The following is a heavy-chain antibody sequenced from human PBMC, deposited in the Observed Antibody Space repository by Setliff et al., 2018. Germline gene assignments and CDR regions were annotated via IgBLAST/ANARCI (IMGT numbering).Heavy chain of an antibody. D-gene: IGHD1-1*01. J-gene: IGHJ4*02. V-gene: IGHV4-59*01. CDR1: GDSMSGAS. CDR2: VFPNGAS. Sequence: SETLSLTCSVSGDSMSGASIWSWIRQPPGRGLEFMGYVFPNGASKYDPSFKSRLTISVDTSKNQFSLTLTSVTAADTAFYFCAKGGTYRYFDFWGQGTLVTVSS. CDR3: AKGGTYRYFDF.